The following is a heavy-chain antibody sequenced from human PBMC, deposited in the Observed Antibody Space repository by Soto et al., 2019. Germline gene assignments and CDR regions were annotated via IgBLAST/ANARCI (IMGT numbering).Heavy chain of an antibody. Sequence: GGSLKISCAASGFTFSSYSMNWVRQAPGKGLEWVSSISSSSSYIYYSDSVKGRFTISRDNAKNSLYLQMNSLRAEDTAVYYCARDRSLAPDYWGQGTLVTVS. D-gene: IGHD6-13*01. V-gene: IGHV3-21*01. J-gene: IGHJ4*02. CDR3: ARDRSLAPDY. CDR2: ISSSSSYI. CDR1: GFTFSSYS.